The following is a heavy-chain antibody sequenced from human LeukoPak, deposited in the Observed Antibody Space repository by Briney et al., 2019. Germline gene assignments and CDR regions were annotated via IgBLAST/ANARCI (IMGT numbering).Heavy chain of an antibody. CDR1: GGSISSYY. D-gene: IGHD3-3*01. Sequence: SETLSLTCTVSGGSISSYYWSWIRQPPGKGLEWIGYIYYSGSTNYNPSLKSRVTISVDTSKNQLSLKLNSVTAGDTAVYYCARGFNWFDPWGQGTLVTVSS. V-gene: IGHV4-59*01. CDR2: IYYSGST. J-gene: IGHJ5*02. CDR3: ARGFNWFDP.